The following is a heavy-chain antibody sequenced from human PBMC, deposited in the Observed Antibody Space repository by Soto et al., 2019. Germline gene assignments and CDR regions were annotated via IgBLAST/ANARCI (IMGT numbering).Heavy chain of an antibody. CDR3: AREIYYSMDV. V-gene: IGHV3-7*03. CDR2: IQQDGGET. D-gene: IGHD3-10*01. J-gene: IGHJ6*02. CDR1: GFTFSGFW. Sequence: GGSLRLSYAASGFTFSGFWMSWVRQSPGEGLEWVAKIQQDGGETYYVDSVKGRFTISRDNAKNSLYLQMNSLRADDTAVYYCAREIYYSMDVWGQGTTVTVSS.